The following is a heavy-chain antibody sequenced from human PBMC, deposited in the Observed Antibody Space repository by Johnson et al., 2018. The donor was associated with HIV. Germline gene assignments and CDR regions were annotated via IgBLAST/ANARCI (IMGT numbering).Heavy chain of an antibody. J-gene: IGHJ3*02. CDR1: GFTFSDYY. CDR2: ISSSGSTI. Sequence: QMQLVESGGGLVKPGGSLRLSCAVSGFTFSDYYMSWIRQAPGKGLEWVSYISSSGSTIYYADSLKGRFTISRDNAKKLLYLQMNSLRVEDTAVYYCEGDFGGNLVRTFDIGGQGTRVTVSS. V-gene: IGHV3-11*04. CDR3: EGDFGGNLVRTFDI. D-gene: IGHD6-13*01.